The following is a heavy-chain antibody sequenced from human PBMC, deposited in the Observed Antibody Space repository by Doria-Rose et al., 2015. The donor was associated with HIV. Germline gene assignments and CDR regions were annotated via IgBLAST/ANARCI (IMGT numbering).Heavy chain of an antibody. CDR3: ARGLLRGGWNDVDYYYGMDV. CDR2: INHSGST. V-gene: IGHV4-34*01. CDR1: GGSFSGYH. D-gene: IGHD1-1*01. J-gene: IGHJ6*02. Sequence: QVQLRESGAGLVKPSETLSLTCAVFGGSFSGYHWSWIRQPPGKGLEWIGEINHSGSTNYRTSLRSRVTISLDTSKSRFSLSLSSVTAADTAVYYCARGLLRGGWNDVDYYYGMDVWGQGTTVTVSS.